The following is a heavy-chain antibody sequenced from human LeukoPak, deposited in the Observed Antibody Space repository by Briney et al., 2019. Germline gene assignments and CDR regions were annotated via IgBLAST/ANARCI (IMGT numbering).Heavy chain of an antibody. J-gene: IGHJ5*02. D-gene: IGHD2-2*01. CDR2: IIPIFGTA. Sequence: ASVKVSCKASGGTFSSYAISWVRQAPGQGLEWMGGIIPIFGTANYAQKFQGRVTITTDESTSTAYMKLSSLRSEDTAVYYCARGVQLLSNWFDPWGQGTLVTVSS. V-gene: IGHV1-69*05. CDR1: GGTFSSYA. CDR3: ARGVQLLSNWFDP.